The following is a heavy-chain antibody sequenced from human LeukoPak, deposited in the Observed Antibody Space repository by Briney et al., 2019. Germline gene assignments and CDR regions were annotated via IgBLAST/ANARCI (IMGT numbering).Heavy chain of an antibody. V-gene: IGHV3-21*01. J-gene: IGHJ4*02. Sequence: SGGSLRLSCAASGFSLSDYSINWVRQAPEKGLEWVSSISGGSTYIFYADSVKGRFTISRDNAKNSLYLQMKSLRVEDTAVYYCARVPEGAVAGLSTERASIDYWGQGTLVTVSS. CDR3: ARVPEGAVAGLSTERASIDY. CDR1: GFSLSDYS. CDR2: ISGGSTYI. D-gene: IGHD6-19*01.